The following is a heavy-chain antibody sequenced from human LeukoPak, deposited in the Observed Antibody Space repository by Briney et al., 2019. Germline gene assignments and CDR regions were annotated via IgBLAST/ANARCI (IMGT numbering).Heavy chain of an antibody. CDR2: IYYSGST. CDR3: AREGSYYDSSGYYYSTMNAFDI. J-gene: IGHJ3*02. CDR1: GGSISSYY. V-gene: IGHV4-59*01. D-gene: IGHD3-22*01. Sequence: SETLSLTCTVSGGSISSYYWGWIRQPPGKGLEWIGYIYYSGSTNYNPSLKSRVTISVDTSKNQFSLKLSSVTAADTAVYYCAREGSYYDSSGYYYSTMNAFDIWGQGTMVTVSS.